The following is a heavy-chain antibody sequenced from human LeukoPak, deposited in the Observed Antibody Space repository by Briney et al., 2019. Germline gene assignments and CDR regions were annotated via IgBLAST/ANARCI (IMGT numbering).Heavy chain of an antibody. D-gene: IGHD6-6*01. J-gene: IGHJ3*02. CDR1: GGSFSGYY. CDR3: ARPRRHTHAFDI. V-gene: IGHV4-34*01. Sequence: SETLSLTCAVYGGSFSGYYWSWIRQPPGKGLEWIGEINHSGSTNYNPSLKSRVTISVDTSKNQFSLKLSSVTAADTAVYYCARPRRHTHAFDIWGQGTMVTVSS. CDR2: INHSGST.